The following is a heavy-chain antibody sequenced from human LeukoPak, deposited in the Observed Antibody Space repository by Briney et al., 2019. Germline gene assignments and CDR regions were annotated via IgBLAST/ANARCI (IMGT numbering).Heavy chain of an antibody. CDR2: IYSGGST. J-gene: IGHJ6*03. CDR3: ARGIGGYYYGSGSYMDV. CDR1: GFTVSSNY. Sequence: GGSLRLSCAAAGFTVSSNYMSWVRQAPGKGLEWVSVIYSGGSTYYADSVKGRFTISRDNSKNTLYLQMTSLRAEDTAVYYCARGIGGYYYGSGSYMDVWGKGTTVTISS. V-gene: IGHV3-66*01. D-gene: IGHD3-10*01.